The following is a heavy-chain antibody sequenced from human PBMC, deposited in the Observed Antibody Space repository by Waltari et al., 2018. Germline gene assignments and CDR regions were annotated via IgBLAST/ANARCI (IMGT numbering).Heavy chain of an antibody. V-gene: IGHV4-31*03. CDR2: IYYSGST. CDR3: ARDPYGGNSDAFDI. D-gene: IGHD4-17*01. CDR1: GGSISSGGYY. J-gene: IGHJ3*02. Sequence: QVQLQESGPGLVKPSQTLSLTCTVSGGSISSGGYYWRWIRQHPGKGLEWIGYIYYSGSTYYNPSLKSRVTISVDTSKNQFSLKLSSVTAADTAVYYCARDPYGGNSDAFDIWGQGTMVTVSS.